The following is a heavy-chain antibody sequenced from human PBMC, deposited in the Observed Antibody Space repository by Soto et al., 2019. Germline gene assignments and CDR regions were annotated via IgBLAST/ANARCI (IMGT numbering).Heavy chain of an antibody. CDR3: SNSEAAADTPRYYFDS. CDR2: IRSRANSYAT. J-gene: IGHJ4*02. D-gene: IGHD6-13*01. Sequence: GGSLRLSCAASGFSFSGSAMHWVRQASGKGLEWVGRIRSRANSYATTYAASMKDRFTISRDDSKNTAYLQMNSLKPEDTAVYYCSNSEAAADTPRYYFDSWGQGALVTVS. CDR1: GFSFSGSA. V-gene: IGHV3-73*01.